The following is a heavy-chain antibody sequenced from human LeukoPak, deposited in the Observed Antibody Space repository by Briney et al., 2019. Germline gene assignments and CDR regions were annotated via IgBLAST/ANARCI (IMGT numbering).Heavy chain of an antibody. V-gene: IGHV3-13*01. CDR3: ARIVGRRLWFGELSGFDP. CDR1: GFAFSSYD. J-gene: IGHJ5*02. D-gene: IGHD3-10*01. Sequence: GGSLRLSCAASGFAFSSYDMHWVRQATGKGLEWVSAIGTAGDTYYPGSVKGRFTISRENSKNTLYLQMNSLRAEDTAVYYCARIVGRRLWFGELSGFDPWGQGTLVTVSS. CDR2: IGTAGDT.